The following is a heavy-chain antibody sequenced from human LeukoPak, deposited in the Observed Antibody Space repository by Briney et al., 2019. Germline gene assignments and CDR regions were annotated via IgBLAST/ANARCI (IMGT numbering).Heavy chain of an antibody. V-gene: IGHV4-30-4*08. CDR1: GDSISSGDSY. CDR3: ARAPCSTTRCSLLDYYMDI. D-gene: IGHD2-2*01. J-gene: IGHJ6*03. Sequence: PSQTLSLTCIVSGDSISSGDSYWSWIRRAPRKGLEWIGYIYDSGTTSYNPSLKSRLTISVDTSKNQFSLNLTSVTAADTAVYYCARAPCSTTRCSLLDYYMDIWGKGTTVTVSS. CDR2: IYDSGTT.